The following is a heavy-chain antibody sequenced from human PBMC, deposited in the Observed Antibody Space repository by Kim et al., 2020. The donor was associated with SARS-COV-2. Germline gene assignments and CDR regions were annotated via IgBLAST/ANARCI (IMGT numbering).Heavy chain of an antibody. CDR2: IRHDGSEK. Sequence: GGSLRLSCAASGFTFKNYYMSWVRQAPGKGLEWVANIRHDGSEKFYVDSVKGRFTISRDNAKNSLYLQMSSLRAEDTAVYYCVRDDSTGYMYLDFWGHG. J-gene: IGHJ4*01. V-gene: IGHV3-7*01. D-gene: IGHD3-22*01. CDR1: GFTFKNYY. CDR3: VRDDSTGYMYLDF.